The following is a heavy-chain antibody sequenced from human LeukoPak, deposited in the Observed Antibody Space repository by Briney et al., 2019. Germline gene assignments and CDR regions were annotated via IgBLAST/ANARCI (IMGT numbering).Heavy chain of an antibody. CDR1: GFTFSSYA. D-gene: IGHD3-16*02. J-gene: IGHJ4*02. V-gene: IGHV3-23*01. Sequence: GGSLRLSCAASGFTFSSYAMSWVRQAPGKGVEGVSAISAGGSTYYSDSVKGPFTISTDTSKNTLYLQMNSLRAEDTGVYYCARVGDYVWGSYRFFDYWGQGTLVTVSS. CDR3: ARVGDYVWGSYRFFDY. CDR2: ISAGGST.